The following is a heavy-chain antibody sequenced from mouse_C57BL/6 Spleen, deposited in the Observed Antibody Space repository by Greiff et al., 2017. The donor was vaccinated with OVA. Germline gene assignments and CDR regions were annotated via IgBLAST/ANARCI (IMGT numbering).Heavy chain of an antibody. CDR2: IAPATGGP. J-gene: IGHJ2*01. CDR1: GYTFTDYE. D-gene: IGHD1-1*01. Sequence: VQLQESGAELVRPGASVTLSCKASGYTFTDYEMHWVKQTPVHGLEWIGAIAPATGGPAYHQKFTGKAILTADKASSTAYMELRSLTSEDSAVYYCTRSTTVVADYWGQGTTLTVSS. V-gene: IGHV1-15*01. CDR3: TRSTTVVADY.